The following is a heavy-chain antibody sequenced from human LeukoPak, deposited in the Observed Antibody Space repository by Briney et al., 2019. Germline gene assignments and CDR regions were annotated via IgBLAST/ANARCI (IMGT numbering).Heavy chain of an antibody. V-gene: IGHV4-28*03. CDR3: ARGQWFRAF. CDR2: IYYSGST. CDR1: GYSISSSNW. Sequence: SETLSLTCAVSGYSISSSNWWGWIRQPPGKGLEWIGYIYYSGSTNYNPSLKSRVTMSVDTSKNQFSLKMNSVTAADTAVYYCARGQWFRAFWSRGTPVTVSS. D-gene: IGHD3-10*01. J-gene: IGHJ4*02.